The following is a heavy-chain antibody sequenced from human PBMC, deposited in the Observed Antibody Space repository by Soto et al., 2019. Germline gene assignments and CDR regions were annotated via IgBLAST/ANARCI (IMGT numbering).Heavy chain of an antibody. CDR2: IGSSGSTV. CDR3: ARVSLYSGSGLGALDI. Sequence: PGGSLRLSCAASGFTFNDYEMNWVRQTPGKGLGWVSYIGSSGSTVYYADSVKGRFTISRDNAKNSLYLQMNSLRVEDTAIYYCARVSLYSGSGLGALDIWGQGTMVTVSS. CDR1: GFTFNDYE. V-gene: IGHV3-48*03. J-gene: IGHJ3*02. D-gene: IGHD1-26*01.